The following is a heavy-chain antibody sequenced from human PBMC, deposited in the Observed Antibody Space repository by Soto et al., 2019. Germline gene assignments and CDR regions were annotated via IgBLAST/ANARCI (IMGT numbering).Heavy chain of an antibody. D-gene: IGHD3-22*01. V-gene: IGHV1-46*01. Sequence: ASVEVSCKASGYRFTSTYMHWVRQAPGQGLEWMGVIDPNGGRRIYSEKFQGRVTLSRDTSTATDYMQLSSLRSEDTAMYYCARDQSYNDIYWCLDTWGQGTLVT. CDR1: GYRFTSTY. CDR2: IDPNGGRR. CDR3: ARDQSYNDIYWCLDT. J-gene: IGHJ5*02.